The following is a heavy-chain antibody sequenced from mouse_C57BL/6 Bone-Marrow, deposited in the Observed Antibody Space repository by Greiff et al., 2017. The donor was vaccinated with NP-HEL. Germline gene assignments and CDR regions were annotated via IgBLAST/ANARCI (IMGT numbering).Heavy chain of an antibody. J-gene: IGHJ3*01. CDR2: IYPRSGNT. CDR3: ARWDGYYDGFDY. D-gene: IGHD2-3*01. V-gene: IGHV1-81*01. CDR1: GYTFTSYG. Sequence: QVQLQQSGAELARPGASVKLSCKASGYTFTSYGISWVKQRTGQGLEWIGEIYPRSGNTYYNEKFKGKATLTADKSSSTAYMELRSLTYEDSAVYFGARWDGYYDGFDYWGQGTLVTVSA.